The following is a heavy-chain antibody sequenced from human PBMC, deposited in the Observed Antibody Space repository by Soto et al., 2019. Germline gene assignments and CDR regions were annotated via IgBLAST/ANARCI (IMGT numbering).Heavy chain of an antibody. V-gene: IGHV3-30*03. CDR1: GFTFSSYG. D-gene: IGHD3-16*02. J-gene: IGHJ6*03. CDR3: SWGSYRYYSYYKDV. Sequence: GSLRLSCAASGFTFSSYGMHWVRQAPGKGLEWVAVISYDGSNKYYADSVKGRFTISRDNSKNTLYLQMNSLRAEDTAVYYCSWGSYRYYSYYKDVWGKGTTVTVYS. CDR2: ISYDGSNK.